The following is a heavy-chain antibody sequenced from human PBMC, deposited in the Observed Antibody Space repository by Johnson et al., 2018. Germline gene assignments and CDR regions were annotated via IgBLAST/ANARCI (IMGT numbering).Heavy chain of an antibody. CDR1: GFTFSLYG. CDR2: ISYDGDYK. D-gene: IGHD2-15*01. J-gene: IGHJ6*03. Sequence: QVQLVESGGGVVQPGRSLRLSCAASGFTFSLYGFHWVRQAPGKGLERVALISYDGDYKKYGDSGKGRFTIPRDNSQNTLYLQMNGLRPEDTAVYFCAKERDIADGRYYYYMDVWGKGTTVTVSS. V-gene: IGHV3-30*18. CDR3: AKERDIADGRYYYYMDV.